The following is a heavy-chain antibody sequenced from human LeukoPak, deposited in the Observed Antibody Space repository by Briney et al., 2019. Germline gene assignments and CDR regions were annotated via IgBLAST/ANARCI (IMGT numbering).Heavy chain of an antibody. Sequence: SETLSLTCAVSGGSISSSNWWSWVRQPPGKGLEWVGEIYHSGSTNYNPSLKSRVTISVDKSKNQFSLKLSSVTAADTAVYYCAKTETTRTYYDFWSGEPGDYWSQGTLVTVSS. D-gene: IGHD3-3*01. CDR3: AKTETTRTYYDFWSGEPGDY. CDR1: GGSISSSNW. J-gene: IGHJ4*02. CDR2: IYHSGST. V-gene: IGHV4-4*02.